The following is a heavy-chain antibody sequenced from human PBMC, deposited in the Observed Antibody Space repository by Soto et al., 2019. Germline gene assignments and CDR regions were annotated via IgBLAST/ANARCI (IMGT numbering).Heavy chain of an antibody. Sequence: SETLSLTCTVSGGSISSYYWSWIRQPPGKGLEWIGYIYYSGSTNYNPSLKSRVTISVDTSKNQFSLKLSSVTAADTAVYYCARGSRSVPPGYFDYWGQGTLVTVSS. V-gene: IGHV4-59*01. CDR1: GGSISSYY. CDR3: ARGSRSVPPGYFDY. CDR2: IYYSGST. J-gene: IGHJ4*02. D-gene: IGHD6-19*01.